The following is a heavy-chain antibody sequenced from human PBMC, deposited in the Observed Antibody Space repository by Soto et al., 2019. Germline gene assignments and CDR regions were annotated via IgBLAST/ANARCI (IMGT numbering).Heavy chain of an antibody. Sequence: VGSRRLSSAASGFTFRGYSVNWGRQDPGKGLEWISYISSGSKTIYYADSVKGRFIVSRDNAKNSQYLQMNSLRDEDTAVYYCVREDILGVRSFDYWGQGTLVTVSS. CDR1: GFTFRGYS. CDR2: ISSGSKTI. D-gene: IGHD3-9*01. CDR3: VREDILGVRSFDY. V-gene: IGHV3-48*02. J-gene: IGHJ4*02.